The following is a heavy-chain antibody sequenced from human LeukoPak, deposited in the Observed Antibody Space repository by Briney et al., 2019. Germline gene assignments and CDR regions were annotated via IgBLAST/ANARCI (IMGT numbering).Heavy chain of an antibody. CDR1: GFSFSTYW. D-gene: IGHD2-15*01. CDR3: TRRVDATRWYDP. CDR2: ISNDGTTT. Sequence: PGGSLRLFCAASGFSFSTYWMHWVRQAPGEGLVWVSRISNDGTTTIYADSVKGRFTISRDNAKNTLYLQMDSLRAEDTAVYYCTRRVDATRWYDPWGQGTLVTVSS. V-gene: IGHV3-74*01. J-gene: IGHJ5*02.